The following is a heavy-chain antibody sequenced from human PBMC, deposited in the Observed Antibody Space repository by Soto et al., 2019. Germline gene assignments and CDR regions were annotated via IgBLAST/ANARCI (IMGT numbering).Heavy chain of an antibody. V-gene: IGHV3-30-3*01. D-gene: IGHD6-25*01. CDR3: ARDGIAALYYYYGMDV. CDR1: GFTFSSYA. CDR2: ISYDGSNK. Sequence: GGSLILSCAASGFTFSSYAMHWVRQAPGKGLEWVAVISYDGSNKYYADSVKGRFTISRDNSKNTLYLQMNSLRAEDTAVYYCARDGIAALYYYYGMDVWGQGTTVTVSS. J-gene: IGHJ6*02.